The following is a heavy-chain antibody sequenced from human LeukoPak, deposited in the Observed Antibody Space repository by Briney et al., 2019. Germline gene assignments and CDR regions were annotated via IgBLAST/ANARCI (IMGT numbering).Heavy chain of an antibody. Sequence: ASVKVPCKASGGTFSSYAINWVRQAPGQGLEWMGKIIPVHGKPNYAQQFQGRVTITADESTSTAYLELSSLKSEDTAVYYCAREGRITTPGTIYFYFGLDLWGQGTTVIVSS. CDR3: AREGRITTPGTIYFYFGLDL. CDR2: IIPVHGKP. J-gene: IGHJ6*02. V-gene: IGHV1-69*11. CDR1: GGTFSSYA. D-gene: IGHD6-13*01.